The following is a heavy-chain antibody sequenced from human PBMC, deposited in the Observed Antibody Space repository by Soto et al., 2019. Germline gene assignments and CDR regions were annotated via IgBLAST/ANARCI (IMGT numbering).Heavy chain of an antibody. Sequence: SETLSLTCTVSGGSISSGTSYWSWIRQRPGKGLEWIGYIFYSGSFYYTPPLRGRVMILADTSKNQFTPRLSSVTAADTAVYYCARAPETPSILGVALPYFFDYWGQGALVTVSS. D-gene: IGHD3-3*01. CDR3: ARAPETPSILGVALPYFFDY. CDR1: GGSISSGTSY. CDR2: IFYSGSF. V-gene: IGHV4-31*03. J-gene: IGHJ4*02.